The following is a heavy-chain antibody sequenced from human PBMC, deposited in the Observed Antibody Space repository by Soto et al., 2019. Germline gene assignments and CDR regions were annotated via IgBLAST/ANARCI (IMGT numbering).Heavy chain of an antibody. Sequence: QVQLQQWGAGLLKPSETLSLTCAVYGGSFSGYYWTWIRQPPGTGLEWIGEINHSGSTNYNPSLKSRVHNSVDSSKNKFTLKLTSVTAADTAVYYCARDKITGLFDYWVQGTLVTVFS. V-gene: IGHV4-34*01. CDR2: INHSGST. J-gene: IGHJ4*02. CDR1: GGSFSGYY. D-gene: IGHD2-8*02. CDR3: ARDKITGLFDY.